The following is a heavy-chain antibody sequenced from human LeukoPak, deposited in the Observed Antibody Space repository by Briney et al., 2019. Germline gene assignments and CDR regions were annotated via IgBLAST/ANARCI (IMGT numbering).Heavy chain of an antibody. D-gene: IGHD3-9*01. CDR1: GITLSSHA. CDR3: VKDLGLTEYYTAFDF. V-gene: IGHV3-64D*06. CDR2: INSNGGTT. Sequence: PGGSLRLSCSASGITLSSHAMHWVRQAPGKGLEYVPAINSNGGTTYYADSVKGRFTISRDNSKNTLSLQMSSLRPEDTAVYYCVKDLGLTEYYTAFDFWGRGTLVTVSS. J-gene: IGHJ4*02.